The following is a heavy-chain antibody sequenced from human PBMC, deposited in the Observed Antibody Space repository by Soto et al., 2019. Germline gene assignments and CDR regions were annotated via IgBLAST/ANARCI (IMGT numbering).Heavy chain of an antibody. J-gene: IGHJ5*02. Sequence: GGSLRLSCVASGISISANSMTWVRQAPGKGLEWLSLIYSGGDTHYADSVKGRFTISRDISKNAVYLQMDNLRGEDTAVYYCATSASAVWNWLDPWGQGTLVTVSS. CDR1: GISISANS. D-gene: IGHD3-16*01. CDR2: IYSGGDT. V-gene: IGHV3-66*01. CDR3: ATSASAVWNWLDP.